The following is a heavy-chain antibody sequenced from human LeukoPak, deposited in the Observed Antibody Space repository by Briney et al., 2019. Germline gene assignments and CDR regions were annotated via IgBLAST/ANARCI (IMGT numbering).Heavy chain of an antibody. CDR1: GFIVSNND. D-gene: IGHD3-22*01. CDR3: ARGCFYDRSPYCPFDY. CDR2: IYSGGRT. J-gene: IGHJ4*02. V-gene: IGHV3-53*01. Sequence: VGSLRLSCAASGFIVSNNDMSWVRQAPGKGLEWVSLIYSGGRTYYADSVKGRFTISRDNSKNTLYLQMNSLRGEDTAVYYCARGCFYDRSPYCPFDYWGQGTLVTVSS.